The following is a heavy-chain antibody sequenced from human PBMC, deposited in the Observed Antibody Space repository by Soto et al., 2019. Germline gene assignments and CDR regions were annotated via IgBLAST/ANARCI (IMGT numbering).Heavy chain of an antibody. Sequence: QVTLKESGPVLLKPTENLTLTCTVSGFSLSNARMGVSWIRQPPGKALEWLAHICSNDEKSSSTSLTSRLTIPTDTSTSQAVRTMTKMVPVDTATYYCARTAVSVGGMDVWGKGTTDPVSS. D-gene: IGHD6-19*01. CDR2: ICSNDEK. CDR3: ARTAVSVGGMDV. J-gene: IGHJ6*04. V-gene: IGHV2-26*01. CDR1: GFSLSNARMG.